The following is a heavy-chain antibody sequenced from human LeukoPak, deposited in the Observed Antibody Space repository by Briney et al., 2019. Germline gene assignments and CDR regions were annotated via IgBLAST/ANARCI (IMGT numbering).Heavy chain of an antibody. CDR3: ARIRRDGYNLPFDY. J-gene: IGHJ4*02. Sequence: SGPALVKPTQILTLTCTFSGFSLATSGMCVSWVRQPPGKALGWLARIDWDDDKYCSTSLKTRLTISKDTTKNQVVLTMTNMDPVDTATYYCARIRRDGYNLPFDYWGQGTLVTVSS. CDR1: GFSLATSGMC. V-gene: IGHV2-70*11. CDR2: IDWDDDK. D-gene: IGHD5-24*01.